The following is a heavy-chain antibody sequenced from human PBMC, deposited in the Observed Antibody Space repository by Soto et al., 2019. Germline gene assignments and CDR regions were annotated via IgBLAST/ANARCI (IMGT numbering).Heavy chain of an antibody. CDR2: IHFDGTTT. Sequence: VQLVESGGGLVQPGVSLRLSCAASGFTFSSYWMHWVRQTPGKGLVWVSRIHFDGTTTNYVDSVKGRFTISRDNAKNTVYLQMNSLRVEDTAVYYCVRGAAAGYYGVDVWGQGTTVTVSS. J-gene: IGHJ6*02. CDR3: VRGAAAGYYGVDV. V-gene: IGHV3-74*01. D-gene: IGHD6-13*01. CDR1: GFTFSSYW.